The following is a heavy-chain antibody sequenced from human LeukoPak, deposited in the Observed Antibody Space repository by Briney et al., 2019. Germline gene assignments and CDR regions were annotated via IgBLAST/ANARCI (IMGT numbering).Heavy chain of an antibody. Sequence: ASVKVSCKASGYTFTSYGISWVRQATGQGLEWMGWMNPNSGNTGYAQKFQGRVTMTRNTSISTAYMELSSLRSEDTAVYYCARGRYYDSSGLTSPWGQGTLVTVSS. CDR3: ARGRYYDSSGLTSP. CDR2: MNPNSGNT. V-gene: IGHV1-8*02. J-gene: IGHJ5*02. D-gene: IGHD3-22*01. CDR1: GYTFTSYG.